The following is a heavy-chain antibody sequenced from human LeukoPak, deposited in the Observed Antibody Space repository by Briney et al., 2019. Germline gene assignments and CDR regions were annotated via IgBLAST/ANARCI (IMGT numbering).Heavy chain of an antibody. CDR3: ARSNTMTSNYYYGMDV. CDR1: GFTFDDYA. D-gene: IGHD4-11*01. CDR2: IWYDGSKT. J-gene: IGHJ6*02. Sequence: GGSLRLSCAASGFTFDDYAMHWVRQAPGKGLEWVAVIWYDGSKTYYADSVKGRFTISRDNSKNMLDLQMSSLRAEDTAVYYCARSNTMTSNYYYGMDVWGQGTTVTVSS. V-gene: IGHV3-33*08.